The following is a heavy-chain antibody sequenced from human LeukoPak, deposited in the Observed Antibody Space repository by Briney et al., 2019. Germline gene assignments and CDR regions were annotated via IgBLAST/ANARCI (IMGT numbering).Heavy chain of an antibody. CDR2: IYYSGST. CDR3: ARHAVAGDSSGYSDY. D-gene: IGHD3-22*01. V-gene: IGHV4-59*08. J-gene: IGHJ4*02. Sequence: PSETLSLTCTVSGGSISSYYWSWIRQPPGKGLEWIGYIYYSGSTNYNPSLKSRVTISVDTSKNQFSLKLSSVTAADTAVYYCARHAVAGDSSGYSDYWGQGTLVTVSS. CDR1: GGSISSYY.